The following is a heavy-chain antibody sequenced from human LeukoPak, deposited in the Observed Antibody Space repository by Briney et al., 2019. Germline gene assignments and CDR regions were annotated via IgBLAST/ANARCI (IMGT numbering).Heavy chain of an antibody. CDR2: INRNGDST. D-gene: IGHD5-24*01. CDR3: ARKVGDGYNFFRLDP. Sequence: PGGSLRLSCAASGFTFDDYGMSWVRQAPGKGLEWVSGINRNGDSTGYADSVKGRFTISRDNAKNSLYLQMNSLRDEDTAFYYCARKVGDGYNFFRLDPWGQGTLVTVSS. V-gene: IGHV3-20*04. J-gene: IGHJ5*02. CDR1: GFTFDDYG.